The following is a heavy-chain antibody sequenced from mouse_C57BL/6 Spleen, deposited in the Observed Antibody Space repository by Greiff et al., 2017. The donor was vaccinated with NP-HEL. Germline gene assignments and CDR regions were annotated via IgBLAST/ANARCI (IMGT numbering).Heavy chain of an antibody. CDR2: IYPRSGNT. D-gene: IGHD1-1*01. V-gene: IGHV1-81*01. CDR3: ARLGYYGKDAMDY. J-gene: IGHJ4*01. CDR1: GYTFTSYG. Sequence: VQLQQSGAELARPGASVKLSCKASGYTFTSYGISWVKQRTGQGLEWIGEIYPRSGNTYYNEKFKGKATLTADKSSSTAYMGLRSLTSEDSAVYFCARLGYYGKDAMDYWGQGTSVTVSS.